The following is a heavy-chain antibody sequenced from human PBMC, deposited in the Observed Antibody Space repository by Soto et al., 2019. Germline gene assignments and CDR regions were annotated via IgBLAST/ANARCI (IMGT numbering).Heavy chain of an antibody. CDR2: ISPSGTT. V-gene: IGHV4-34*01. Sequence: SETLSLTCAVYGGSFSNNYWTWFRQPPGKGLEWIGEISPSGTTKYIPSLKSRGTISVDTSRKQFFLKVTSVSAADTAVYYCATSLWFGTQPELWGPGTLVTVSS. CDR3: ATSLWFGTQPEL. D-gene: IGHD3-10*01. J-gene: IGHJ4*02. CDR1: GGSFSNNY.